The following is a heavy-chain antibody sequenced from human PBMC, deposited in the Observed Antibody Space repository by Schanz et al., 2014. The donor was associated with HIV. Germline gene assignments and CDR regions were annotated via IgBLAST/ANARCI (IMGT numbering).Heavy chain of an antibody. CDR3: ARNQYQMLPFDF. CDR1: GHIFTGYL. Sequence: QVHLVQSGAEVKKPGASVKVSCKPYGHIFTGYLMHWVRQAPGQGLEWMGWINPNSGATDSAQKFRGRVTMTRDTSVNTASMEVSRLMSDDTAVYYCARNQYQMLPFDFWGQGTLVTVSS. J-gene: IGHJ4*02. D-gene: IGHD2-15*01. V-gene: IGHV1-2*02. CDR2: INPNSGAT.